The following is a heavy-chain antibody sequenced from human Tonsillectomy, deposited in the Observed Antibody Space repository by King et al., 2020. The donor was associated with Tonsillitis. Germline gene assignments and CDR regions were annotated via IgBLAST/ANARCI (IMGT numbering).Heavy chain of an antibody. CDR1: GFTFSSYW. J-gene: IGHJ4*02. CDR3: ARGQWGFDF. D-gene: IGHD6-19*01. Sequence: QLVQSGGGLVQPGGSLRLSCAASGFTFSSYWMSWVRQAPGKGLEWVANIKGDGSEKRYVDSVKGRFTISRDNAKNSLSLQMDSPRAEGTAMYYCARGQWGFDFWGQGTLVTVSS. V-gene: IGHV3-7*03. CDR2: IKGDGSEK.